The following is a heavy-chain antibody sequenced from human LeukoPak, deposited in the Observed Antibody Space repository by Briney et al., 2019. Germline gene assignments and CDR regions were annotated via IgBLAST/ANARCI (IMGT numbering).Heavy chain of an antibody. CDR3: ARDSAMIRGVHFDY. CDR1: GYTFTGYY. J-gene: IGHJ4*02. V-gene: IGHV1-2*02. CDR2: INPNSGGT. D-gene: IGHD3-10*01. Sequence: ASVKVSCKASGYTFTGYYMHWVRQAPGQGLEWMGWINPNSGGTNYAQKFQGRVTMTRDTSISTAYMELSSLRSDDTAVYYCARDSAMIRGVHFDYWGQGTLVTVSS.